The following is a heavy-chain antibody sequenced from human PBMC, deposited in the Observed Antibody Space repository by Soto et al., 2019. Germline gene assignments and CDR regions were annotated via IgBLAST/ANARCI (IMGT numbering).Heavy chain of an antibody. CDR3: ARDYRASYPAYYYYGMDV. CDR1: GGSISSGGYY. CDR2: IYYST. Sequence: QVQLQESGPGLVKPSQTLSLTCTVSGGSISSGGYYWSWIRQHPGKGLEWIGYIYYSTYYNPSLKGRVTISVDTAKNQFSLKPSSVTAADTAVYYCARDYRASYPAYYYYGMDVWGQGTTVTVSS. D-gene: IGHD6-6*01. J-gene: IGHJ6*02. V-gene: IGHV4-31*03.